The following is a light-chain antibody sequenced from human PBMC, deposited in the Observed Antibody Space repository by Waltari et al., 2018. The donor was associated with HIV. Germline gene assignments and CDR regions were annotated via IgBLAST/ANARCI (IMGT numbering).Light chain of an antibody. J-gene: IGLJ3*02. CDR2: EVS. CDR3: NSYTSSSTWV. V-gene: IGLV2-14*01. Sequence: QSALTQPASVSGSPGQSITISCTGTSSDVGGYNYVSWYQQHPGKAPKLMIYEVSNRPSGVSNRFSGSKSGNTASLTISGLQAEDEADYYCNSYTSSSTWVFGGGTKLPVL. CDR1: SSDVGGYNY.